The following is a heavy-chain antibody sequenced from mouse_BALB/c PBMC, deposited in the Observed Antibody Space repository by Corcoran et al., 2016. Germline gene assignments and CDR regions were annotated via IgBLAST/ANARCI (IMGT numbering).Heavy chain of an antibody. CDR2: INTYTGEP. D-gene: IGHD1-1*01. J-gene: IGHJ4*01. V-gene: IGHV9-1*02. Sequence: QIQLVQSGPELKKPGETVKISCKASGYTFTNYGMNWGKQAPGKGLKWMGWINTYTGEPTYADDFKGRFAFSLETSASTAYLQINNLKNEDMATYFCARSYYGSRMDYWGQGTAVTVSS. CDR1: GYTFTNYG. CDR3: ARSYYGSRMDY.